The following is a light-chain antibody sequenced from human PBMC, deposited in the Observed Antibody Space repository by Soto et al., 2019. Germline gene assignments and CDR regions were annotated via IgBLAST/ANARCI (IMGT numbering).Light chain of an antibody. CDR1: QGISNY. CDR2: AAS. CDR3: QKYNSAPRT. V-gene: IGKV1-27*01. Sequence: DIQMTQSPSSLSASVGDRVTITCRASQGISNYSAWYQQKPGKVPKLLIYAASTLQSAAPSRFSGSGSGTDFTITISGLQPEDVATYYWQKYNSAPRTFGPGTKVDIK. J-gene: IGKJ3*01.